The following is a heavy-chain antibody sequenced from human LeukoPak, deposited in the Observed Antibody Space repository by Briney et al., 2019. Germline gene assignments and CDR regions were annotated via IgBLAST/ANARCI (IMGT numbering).Heavy chain of an antibody. V-gene: IGHV4-59*01. CDR3: ARRTPLTYWFDP. CDR1: GVSISNYY. Sequence: PSETLSLTCTVSGVSISNYYWTWIRQPPGKGLEWIGYFYYSGSTNYNPSLKSRVTISVDTSKNQFSLKLSSVTAADTAVYYCARRTPLTYWFDPWGQGTLVTVSS. CDR2: FYYSGST. J-gene: IGHJ5*02.